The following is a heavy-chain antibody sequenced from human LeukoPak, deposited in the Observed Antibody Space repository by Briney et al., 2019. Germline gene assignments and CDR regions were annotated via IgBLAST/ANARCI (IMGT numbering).Heavy chain of an antibody. J-gene: IGHJ4*02. CDR2: ITNGGVTT. V-gene: IGHV3-23*01. CDR1: GFTFGSYA. D-gene: IGHD6-19*01. Sequence: PGGSLRLSCAASGFTFGSYALSWVRQTPGKSLEWVSIITNGGVTTYYADSVRGRFTISRDNSKNMLYLQMNSLRAEDTALYYCGKDRGYSSGLFDYWGQGTLVTVSS. CDR3: GKDRGYSSGLFDY.